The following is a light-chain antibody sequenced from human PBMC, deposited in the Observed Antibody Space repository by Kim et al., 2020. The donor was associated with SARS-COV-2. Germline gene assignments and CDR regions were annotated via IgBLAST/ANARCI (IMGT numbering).Light chain of an antibody. CDR1: SLRTYY. CDR3: KCRDSSTKVV. CDR2: GKN. V-gene: IGLV3-19*01. Sequence: SSELTQDPAVSVALGQTVRISCQGDSLRTYYATWYQQKPGQSPVLVIYGKNNRPSGIPDRFSGSSSGNTASLTITGAQAEDEADYYCKCRDSSTKVVFGGGTKLTVL. J-gene: IGLJ2*01.